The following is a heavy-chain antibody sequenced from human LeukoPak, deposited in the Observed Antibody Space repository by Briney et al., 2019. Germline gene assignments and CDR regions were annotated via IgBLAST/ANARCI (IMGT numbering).Heavy chain of an antibody. CDR1: GGSFSGFC. V-gene: IGHV4-34*01. CDR2: ISHLGTN. Sequence: PSETLSLTCGVSGGSFSGFCWTWLRQAPGKGLEWIAEISHLGTNNTHPSLKGRVTISVDTSKNQFSLTLKSVTAADTAVYYCTRGVNRRFYGAGRRNTWFAPWGQGTRVTVSP. D-gene: IGHD3-10*01. CDR3: TRGVNRRFYGAGRRNTWFAP. J-gene: IGHJ5*02.